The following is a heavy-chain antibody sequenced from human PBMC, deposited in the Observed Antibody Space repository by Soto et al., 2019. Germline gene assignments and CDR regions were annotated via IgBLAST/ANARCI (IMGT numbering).Heavy chain of an antibody. V-gene: IGHV4-30-4*01. Sequence: VSGGSIVGVDYCRSFNKQNPGKGLEWIGYIYYSGDTNYNPSLKSRVIISVDTSKNQFSLKLSSVTAADTAVYYCARFFALADDG. J-gene: IGHJ6*01. D-gene: IGHD3-3*01. CDR1: GGSIVGVDYC. CDR2: IYYSGDT. CDR3: ARFFALADDG.